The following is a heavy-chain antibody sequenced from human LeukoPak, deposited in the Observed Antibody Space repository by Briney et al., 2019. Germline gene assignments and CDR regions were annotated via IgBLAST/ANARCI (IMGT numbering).Heavy chain of an antibody. CDR2: ISWNSGNT. CDR3: AKDRLAMEYYYYYGLDV. D-gene: IGHD5-18*01. CDR1: GITFDDHV. J-gene: IGHJ6*02. Sequence: TGGSLRLSCVASGITFDDHVVHWVRQVPGKGLEWVSGISWNSGNTGYADSVKGRFTIPRDSAKNSLYLQMNSLKPEDTAFYYCAKDRLAMEYYYYYGLDVWGQGTTVTVSS. V-gene: IGHV3-9*01.